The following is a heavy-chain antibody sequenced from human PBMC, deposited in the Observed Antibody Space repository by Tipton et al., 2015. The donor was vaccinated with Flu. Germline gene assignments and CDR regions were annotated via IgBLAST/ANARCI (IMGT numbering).Heavy chain of an antibody. J-gene: IGHJ3*02. CDR1: GYTFTSYD. Sequence: VQSGAEVKKPGASVKVSCKASGYTFTSYDINWVRQATGQGLEWMGWMNPNSGNTGYAQKFQGRVTMTRNTSISTAYMELSSLRSEDTAVYYCASLGVVVPAAAFDIWGQGTMVTVSS. CDR2: MNPNSGNT. V-gene: IGHV1-8*01. D-gene: IGHD2-2*01. CDR3: ASLGVVVPAAAFDI.